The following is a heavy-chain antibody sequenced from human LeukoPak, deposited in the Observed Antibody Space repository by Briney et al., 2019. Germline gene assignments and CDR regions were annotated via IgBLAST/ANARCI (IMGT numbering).Heavy chain of an antibody. CDR2: ISSSGSTI. J-gene: IGHJ4*02. D-gene: IGHD1-26*01. CDR1: GFTFSDYY. V-gene: IGHV3-11*01. Sequence: GGSLRLSCAASGFTFSDYYMSWIRQAPGKGLECVSYISSSGSTIYYADSVKGRFTISRDNAKNSLYLQMNSLRAEDTAVYYCAREVPSGSYCDYWGQGTLVTVSS. CDR3: AREVPSGSYCDY.